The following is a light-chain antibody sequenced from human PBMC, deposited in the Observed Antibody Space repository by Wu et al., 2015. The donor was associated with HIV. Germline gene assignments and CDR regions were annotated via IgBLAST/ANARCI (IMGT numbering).Light chain of an antibody. V-gene: IGKV3-15*01. CDR1: QTIRGN. J-gene: IGKJ5*01. Sequence: EILMTQFPATLSVSPGGSATLFCKAGQTIRGNLTWYQQKPGQAPRLLIYAVSARATGVPARFSGSGSVTEFSLTISSLQSEDSGIYYCQQYDNWPPITFGRGTRLEI. CDR3: QQYDNWPPIT. CDR2: AVS.